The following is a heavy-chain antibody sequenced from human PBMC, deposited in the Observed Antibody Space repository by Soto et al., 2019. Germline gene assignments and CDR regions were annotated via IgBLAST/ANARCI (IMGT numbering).Heavy chain of an antibody. CDR3: ARVVRGWHPHFDS. D-gene: IGHD2-21*01. CDR2: INHSGSG. Sequence: KSSETLSLTCAAYGGPFNGYYWSWIRQPPGKGLKWIGEINHSGSGNYNPSLKSRVTISLDTSKNQFSLKLDSMTAADTAVYYCARVVRGWHPHFDSWGQGTLVTVSS. J-gene: IGHJ4*02. CDR1: GGPFNGYY. V-gene: IGHV4-34*01.